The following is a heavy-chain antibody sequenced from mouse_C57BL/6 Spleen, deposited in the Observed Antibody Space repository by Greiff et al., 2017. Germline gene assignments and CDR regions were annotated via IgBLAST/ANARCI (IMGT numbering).Heavy chain of an antibody. CDR3: ARGGDYGSLYYFDY. D-gene: IGHD1-1*01. CDR1: GYTFTSYW. Sequence: QVQLQQPGAELVRPGSSVKLSCKASGYTFTSYWMDWVKQRPGQGLEWIGNIYPSDSETHYNHKFKDKATLTVDKSSSTAYMQLSSLTSEDSAVYYCARGGDYGSLYYFDYWGQGTTLTVSS. V-gene: IGHV1-61*01. J-gene: IGHJ2*01. CDR2: IYPSDSET.